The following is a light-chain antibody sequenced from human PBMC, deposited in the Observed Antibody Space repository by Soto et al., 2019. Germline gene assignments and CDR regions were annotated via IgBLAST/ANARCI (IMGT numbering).Light chain of an antibody. CDR1: QGISSY. Sequence: AIRMTQSPSSLSASTGDRVTITCRASQGISSYLAWYQQKPGKAPKLLIYAASTRATDIPATFSGSGSGTEFTLTISSLQSEDFAVYYCQQYNNWPPVTFGGGTKVDIK. J-gene: IGKJ4*01. CDR2: AAS. CDR3: QQYNNWPPVT. V-gene: IGKV1-8*01.